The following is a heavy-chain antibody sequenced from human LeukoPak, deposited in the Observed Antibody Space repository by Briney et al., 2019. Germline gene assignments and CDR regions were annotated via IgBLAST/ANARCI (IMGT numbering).Heavy chain of an antibody. CDR3: ARQEAGVFDY. J-gene: IGHJ4*02. D-gene: IGHD6-19*01. CDR1: GYSFTSYW. CDR2: IDPSDSYT. Sequence: GESLKISCKGSGYSFTSYWISWVRQVPGKGVEWMGRIDPSDSYTNYSPSFQGHVTISADKSISTAYLQWSSLKASDTAMYYCARQEAGVFDYWGQGTLVTVSS. V-gene: IGHV5-10-1*01.